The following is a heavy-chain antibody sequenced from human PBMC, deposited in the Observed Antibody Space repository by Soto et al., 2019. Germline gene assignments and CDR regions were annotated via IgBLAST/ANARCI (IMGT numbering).Heavy chain of an antibody. V-gene: IGHV3-7*05. CDR3: ARNKLWFGEGLFDP. Sequence: EVQLVESGGGLVQPGGSLRLSCAASGFTFSSYWMSWVRQAPGKGLEWVANIKQDGSEKYYVDSVKGRFTISRDNAKNSLYLQMNSLTAEDTAVYYCARNKLWFGEGLFDPWGQGTLVTVPS. CDR2: IKQDGSEK. CDR1: GFTFSSYW. J-gene: IGHJ5*02. D-gene: IGHD3-10*01.